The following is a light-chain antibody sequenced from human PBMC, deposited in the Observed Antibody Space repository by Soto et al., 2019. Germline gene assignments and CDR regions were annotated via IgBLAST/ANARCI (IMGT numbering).Light chain of an antibody. J-gene: IGKJ4*01. CDR1: QRVSSY. V-gene: IGKV3-11*01. CDR2: DAS. CDR3: QQRSNWPQLT. Sequence: EIVLTQSPATLSLSPGEGATLSCRASQRVSSYLAWYQQKPGQAPRLLIYDASNRATGIPARFSGSGSGTDFTLTISSLEPEDFAVYYCQQRSNWPQLTFGGGTKVEIK.